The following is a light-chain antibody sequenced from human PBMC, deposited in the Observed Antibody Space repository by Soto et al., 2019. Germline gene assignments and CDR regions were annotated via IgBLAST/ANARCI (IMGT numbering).Light chain of an antibody. CDR1: QSVDRW. V-gene: IGKV1-5*03. CDR2: KAS. Sequence: DIQMTQSPSTLSASVGDRVTITCRASQSVDRWLARYQQRPGKAPKALIYKASNLESGVPSRFSGSGSGTEFTLTITSLQPGDIATYYCQQYTTLVTFGQGTMVEMK. J-gene: IGKJ1*01. CDR3: QQYTTLVT.